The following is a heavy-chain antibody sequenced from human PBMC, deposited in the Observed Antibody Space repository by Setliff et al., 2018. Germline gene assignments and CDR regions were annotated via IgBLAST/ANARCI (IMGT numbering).Heavy chain of an antibody. Sequence: GSLRLSCAASGFTVSSNQMSWVRQAPGKGLEWVSVIYSGGNTYYADSVKGRFTISRDNSKNTLYLQMNSLRVEDTAVYYCARAPSYSSSWYGDSWGQGTLVTVSS. CDR2: IYSGGNT. D-gene: IGHD6-13*01. CDR1: GFTVSSNQ. J-gene: IGHJ4*02. CDR3: ARAPSYSSSWYGDS. V-gene: IGHV3-66*02.